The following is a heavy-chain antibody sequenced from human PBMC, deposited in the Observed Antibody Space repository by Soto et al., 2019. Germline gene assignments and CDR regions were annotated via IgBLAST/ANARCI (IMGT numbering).Heavy chain of an antibody. D-gene: IGHD6-13*01. V-gene: IGHV4-4*07. CDR1: NGSITNFY. CDR2: VYTSGSA. J-gene: IGHJ5*02. CDR3: ARSSHKESWFDP. Sequence: SETLSLTCRVSNGSITNFYWNWIRQSAGKGLEWIGRVYTSGSATYNPSLRSRVTMSVDTSKNQFSLKVKSVTAADTAGYYCARSSHKESWFDPWGQGTLVTVS.